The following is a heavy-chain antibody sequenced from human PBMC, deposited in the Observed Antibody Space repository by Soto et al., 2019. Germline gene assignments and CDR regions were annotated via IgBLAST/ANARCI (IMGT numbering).Heavy chain of an antibody. Sequence: QVQLQESGPGLVKPSQTLSLTCTVSGGSISSGGYYWSWIRQHPGKGLEWIGYIYYSGSTYYNPSLQSRVTITVETSKIQFSLKLSSVTAADTAVYYCARGSRLVVVVPLTWFDPWGQGTLVTASS. D-gene: IGHD2-15*01. V-gene: IGHV4-31*03. CDR1: GGSISSGGYY. CDR3: ARGSRLVVVVPLTWFDP. J-gene: IGHJ5*02. CDR2: IYYSGST.